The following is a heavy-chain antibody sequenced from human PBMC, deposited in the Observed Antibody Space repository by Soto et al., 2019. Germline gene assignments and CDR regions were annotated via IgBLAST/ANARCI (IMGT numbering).Heavy chain of an antibody. J-gene: IGHJ3*02. CDR3: ARLTVTTSDDAFDI. V-gene: IGHV3-23*01. Sequence: EVQLLESGGGLVQPGGSLGLSCAASGFTFSSYAMSWVRQAPGKGLEWVSVISGSGATTYYADSVKGRFTISTDNSKNTLYLQMNSLRAEDTAVYYCARLTVTTSDDAFDIWGQGTMVTVSS. CDR1: GFTFSSYA. CDR2: ISGSGATT. D-gene: IGHD4-17*01.